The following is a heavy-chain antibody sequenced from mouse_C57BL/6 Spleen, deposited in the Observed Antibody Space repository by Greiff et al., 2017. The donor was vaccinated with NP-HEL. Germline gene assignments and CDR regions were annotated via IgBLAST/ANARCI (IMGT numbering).Heavy chain of an antibody. CDR1: GYTFTSSG. CDR2: IYPRSGNT. J-gene: IGHJ4*01. Sequence: QVQLQQSVAELARPGASVKLSCTASGYTFTSSGIRWVKQRTGQGLEWIGEIYPRSGNTYYTAKFKGKATLTADKSSSTAYMQLRSLTSEDSADYFCARCYDGDAYYYAMDDWGKGTSVTVA. V-gene: IGHV1-81*01. D-gene: IGHD2-3*01. CDR3: ARCYDGDAYYYAMDD.